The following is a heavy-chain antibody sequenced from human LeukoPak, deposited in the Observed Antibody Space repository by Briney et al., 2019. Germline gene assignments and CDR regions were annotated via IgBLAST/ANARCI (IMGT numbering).Heavy chain of an antibody. D-gene: IGHD4-17*01. CDR1: GFTFSSYE. CDR2: ISSSSSTI. Sequence: GGSLRLSCAASGFTFSSYEMNWVRQAPGKGLEWVSYISSSSSTIYYADSVKGRFTISRDNSKNTLYAQMNSLRAEDTAVYFCARVIDYGALDACDIWGQGTMVTVSS. V-gene: IGHV3-48*03. J-gene: IGHJ3*02. CDR3: ARVIDYGALDACDI.